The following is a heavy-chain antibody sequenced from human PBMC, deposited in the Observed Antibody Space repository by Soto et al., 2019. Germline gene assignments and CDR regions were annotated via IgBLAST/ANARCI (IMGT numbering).Heavy chain of an antibody. CDR3: AGVRQWFGDP. J-gene: IGHJ5*02. CDR2: IYHSGST. Sequence: TSETLSLTCAVSGGSISSSNWWSWVRQPPGKGLEWSGEIYHSGSTNYNPSLKSLVTISVDKSKNQFSLKLSSVAAADTAVYYSAGVRQWFGDPWGQGTLVTVSS. CDR1: GGSISSSNW. D-gene: IGHD3-10*01. V-gene: IGHV4-4*02.